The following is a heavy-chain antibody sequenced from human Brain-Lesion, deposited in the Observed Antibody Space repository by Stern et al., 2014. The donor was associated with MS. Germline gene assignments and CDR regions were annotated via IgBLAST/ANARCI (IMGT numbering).Heavy chain of an antibody. CDR1: GGSVSSTSYA. V-gene: IGHV4-39*01. Sequence: QLQLQESGPGLVKPSETLSLTCTVAGGSVSSTSYALAWIRQPPGKGLEWIGAIYYSGNTYYSPSLKSRLTISLDKSKNQFSLKLGSVTAADTAVYYCAGEEDIRYCSGGSCTGNWFDPWGQGTLVTVSS. J-gene: IGHJ5*02. CDR2: IYYSGNT. D-gene: IGHD2-15*01. CDR3: AGEEDIRYCSGGSCTGNWFDP.